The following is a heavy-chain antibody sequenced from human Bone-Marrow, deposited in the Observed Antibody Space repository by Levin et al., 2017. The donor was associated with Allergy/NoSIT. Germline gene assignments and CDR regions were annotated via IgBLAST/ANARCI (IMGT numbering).Heavy chain of an antibody. CDR1: GFSVSSHY. Sequence: GGSLRLSCAASGFSVSSHYMSWVRQAAGRGLEWVSSIYAAGNADYADSVKGRFTISRDNSKNTLYLQMNSLRGEDTAVYYCARPASSWSDPPDSWGQGTLVTVSS. V-gene: IGHV3-53*01. J-gene: IGHJ4*02. D-gene: IGHD6-13*01. CDR3: ARPASSWSDPPDS. CDR2: IYAAGNA.